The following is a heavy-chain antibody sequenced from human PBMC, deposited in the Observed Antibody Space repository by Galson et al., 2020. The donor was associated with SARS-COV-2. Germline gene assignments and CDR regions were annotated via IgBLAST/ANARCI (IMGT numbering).Heavy chain of an antibody. J-gene: IGHJ4*02. CDR2: IYQSGST. Sequence: ASETLSLTCTVSGGSISSGGYYWSWIRQHPGRGLEWIGNIYQSGSTYNNPSLKSRITISIDRSKNQFSLKLTSVTAADTAVYYCARGGYYDSSGYLAQGPDFDYWGQGTLVTVSS. D-gene: IGHD3-22*01. V-gene: IGHV4-31*03. CDR3: ARGGYYDSSGYLAQGPDFDY. CDR1: GGSISSGGYY.